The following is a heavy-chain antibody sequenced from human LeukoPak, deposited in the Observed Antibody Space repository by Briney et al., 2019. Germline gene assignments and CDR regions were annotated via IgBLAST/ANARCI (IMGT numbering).Heavy chain of an antibody. Sequence: GGSLRLSCAASGFTFSSYAMSWVPQAPGKGLEWVSAISGSGGSTYYADSVKGGFTISRENSKNTLYLQMNSLRAEDTAVYYCAKDREQLALQNYYYYCGMDVWGQGTTVTVSS. CDR3: AKDREQLALQNYYYYCGMDV. V-gene: IGHV3-23*01. J-gene: IGHJ6*02. CDR1: GFTFSSYA. CDR2: ISGSGGST. D-gene: IGHD6-6*01.